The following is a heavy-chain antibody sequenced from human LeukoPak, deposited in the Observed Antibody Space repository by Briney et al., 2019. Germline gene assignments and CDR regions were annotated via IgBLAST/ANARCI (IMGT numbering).Heavy chain of an antibody. J-gene: IGHJ4*02. CDR2: ISETGYTI. V-gene: IGHV3-48*03. D-gene: IGHD2-2*01. CDR3: APKYQLPLDY. CDR1: GFTFRSFE. Sequence: PGGSLGLSCAASGFTFRSFEMNWVRQAPGKGLEWVSYISETGYTIYYADSVRGRFTISRDNAKNSLFLHMNSLRAEDTAVYYCAPKYQLPLDYWGQGTLVTVSS.